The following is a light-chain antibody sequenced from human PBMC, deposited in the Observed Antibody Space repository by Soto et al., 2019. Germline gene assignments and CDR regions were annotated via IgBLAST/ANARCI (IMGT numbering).Light chain of an antibody. Sequence: QAVVTQPPSVSAAPGQKVTVSCSGSSSNIENNYVSWYQQLPGTAPKLLIYEDNKRPSGIPDRFSGSKSGTSATLGITGLQTGDEADYYCGTWDSSLTAYVFGSGTKLTVL. J-gene: IGLJ1*01. V-gene: IGLV1-51*02. CDR3: GTWDSSLTAYV. CDR2: EDN. CDR1: SSNIENNY.